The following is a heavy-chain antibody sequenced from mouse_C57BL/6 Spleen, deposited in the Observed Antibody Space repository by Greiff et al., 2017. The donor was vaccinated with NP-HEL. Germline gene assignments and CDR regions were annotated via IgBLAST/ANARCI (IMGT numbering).Heavy chain of an antibody. CDR3: ASGDYYGSSGCFDV. CDR1: GYSFTDYN. Sequence: EVKLQESGPELVKPGASVKISCKASGYSFTDYNMNWVKQSNGKSLEWIGVINPNYGTTSYNQKFKGKATLTVDQSSSTAYMQLNSLTSEDSAVYYCASGDYYGSSGCFDVWGTGTTVTVSS. J-gene: IGHJ1*03. CDR2: INPNYGTT. D-gene: IGHD1-1*01. V-gene: IGHV1-39*01.